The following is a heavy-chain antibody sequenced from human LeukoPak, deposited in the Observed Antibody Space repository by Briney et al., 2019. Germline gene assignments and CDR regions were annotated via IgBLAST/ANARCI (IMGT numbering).Heavy chain of an antibody. CDR3: ARPKVDGSGTLGYFDY. V-gene: IGHV5-51*01. Sequence: GESLKISCKGSGCSFTSYWIGWVRQMPGKGLEWMGIIYPGDSDTRYSPSFQGQVTISADKSISTAYLQWSSLKASDTAMYYCARPKVDGSGTLGYFDYWGQGTLVTVSS. D-gene: IGHD3-10*01. J-gene: IGHJ4*02. CDR2: IYPGDSDT. CDR1: GCSFTSYW.